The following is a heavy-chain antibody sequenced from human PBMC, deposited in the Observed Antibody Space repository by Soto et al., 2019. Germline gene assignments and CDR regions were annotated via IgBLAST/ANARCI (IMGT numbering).Heavy chain of an antibody. D-gene: IGHD1-26*01. Sequence: ASVKVSCKASGYTFTTYYMYWVRQAPGQGLEWMGIINPSSGSTGYAQKFQGRVTMTRDTSTSTVYMELSSLRSEDTAMYYCARATRLVAAAGHDALDSWRQGTKVSVSS. CDR1: GYTFTTYY. CDR2: INPSSGST. CDR3: ARATRLVAAAGHDALDS. J-gene: IGHJ3*02. V-gene: IGHV1-46*01.